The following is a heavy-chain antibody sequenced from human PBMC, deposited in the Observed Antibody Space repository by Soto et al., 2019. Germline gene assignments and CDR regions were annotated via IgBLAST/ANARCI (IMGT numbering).Heavy chain of an antibody. CDR1: EFTFRSKA. D-gene: IGHD3-3*01. CDR3: AKDLPARFSPYFDY. Sequence: PGGSLKLTCAASEFTFRSKAMRWVRQNQGKGLEWVSAISGSGVSTYYADSVKGRFTISRDNSKNTLYLQMNSLRAEDTAVYYCAKDLPARFSPYFDYWGQGTLVTVSS. J-gene: IGHJ4*02. CDR2: ISGSGVST. V-gene: IGHV3-23*01.